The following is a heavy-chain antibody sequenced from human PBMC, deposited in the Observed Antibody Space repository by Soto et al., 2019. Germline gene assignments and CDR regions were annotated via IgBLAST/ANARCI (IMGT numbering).Heavy chain of an antibody. Sequence: QVQLVQSGAEVQKPGASVKVSCKASGYTFSDYYVHWVRQAPGQGLEWMGWISPKSGGTNYAQKFQGRVTMTRDTSISTAYMELSRLRSDDTAVYYCTRNAFYYNSSGYHDGFDIWGQGTLVTVSS. J-gene: IGHJ3*02. V-gene: IGHV1-2*02. D-gene: IGHD3-22*01. CDR3: TRNAFYYNSSGYHDGFDI. CDR1: GYTFSDYY. CDR2: ISPKSGGT.